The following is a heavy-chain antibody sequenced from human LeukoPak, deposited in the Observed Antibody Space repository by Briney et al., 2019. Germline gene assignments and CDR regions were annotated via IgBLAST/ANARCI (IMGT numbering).Heavy chain of an antibody. D-gene: IGHD3-3*01. CDR3: ARVPGYDFWSGYPPYYDAFDI. Sequence: PSETLSLTCTVSGGSISSYYWSWIRQPPGKGLEWIGYIYYSGSTNYSPSLKSRVTISVDTSKNQFSLKLSSVTAADTAVYYCARVPGYDFWSGYPPYYDAFDIWGQGTMVTVSS. CDR1: GGSISSYY. V-gene: IGHV4-59*01. J-gene: IGHJ3*02. CDR2: IYYSGST.